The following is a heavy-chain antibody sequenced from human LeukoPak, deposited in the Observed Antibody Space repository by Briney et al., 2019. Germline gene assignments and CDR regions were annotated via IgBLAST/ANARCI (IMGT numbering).Heavy chain of an antibody. CDR1: GFTFSSYG. CDR2: ISGSGGST. D-gene: IGHD2-15*01. J-gene: IGHJ4*02. CDR3: ARHVLAYCSGGTCNDY. V-gene: IGHV3-23*01. Sequence: GGTLRLSCAASGFTFSSYGMSWVRQAPGKGLEWVSAISGSGGSTYYADSVKGRFTISRDNSKNSLYLQMNSLRAEDTAVYYCARHVLAYCSGGTCNDYWGQGTLVTVSS.